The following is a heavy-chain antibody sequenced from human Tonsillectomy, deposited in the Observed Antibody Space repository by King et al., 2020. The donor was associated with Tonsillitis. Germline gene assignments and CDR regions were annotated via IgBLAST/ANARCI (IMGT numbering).Heavy chain of an antibody. Sequence: EQLVQSGGGLVQPGRSLRLSCTASGFTFGDYAMSWFRQAPGKGLEWVGFIRSKAYGGTTEYAASVKGRFGVSRDDSKAIAYLQMNSLKTEDTAVYYCARGRDGYKYFDYWGQGTLVTVSS. D-gene: IGHD5-24*01. CDR2: IRSKAYGGTT. J-gene: IGHJ4*02. V-gene: IGHV3-49*03. CDR1: GFTFGDYA. CDR3: ARGRDGYKYFDY.